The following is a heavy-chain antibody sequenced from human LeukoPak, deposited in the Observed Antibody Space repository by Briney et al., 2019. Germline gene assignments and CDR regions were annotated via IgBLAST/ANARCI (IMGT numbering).Heavy chain of an antibody. Sequence: TASETLSLTCTVSGGSISSYYWSWIRQPAGKGLEWIGRIYTSGSTNYNPSLKSRVTMSVDTSKNQFSLKLSSVTAADTAVYYCAREINDILTGYYMDVWGKGTTVTVSS. D-gene: IGHD3-9*01. CDR2: IYTSGST. J-gene: IGHJ6*03. V-gene: IGHV4-4*07. CDR3: AREINDILTGYYMDV. CDR1: GGSISSYY.